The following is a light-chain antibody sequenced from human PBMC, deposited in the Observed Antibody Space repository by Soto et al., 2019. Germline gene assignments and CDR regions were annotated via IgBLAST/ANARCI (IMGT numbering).Light chain of an antibody. CDR1: NSNIGAAYG. Sequence: QSVLTQPPSVSGAPGQRVTISCTGSNSNIGAAYGVHWYQQLPGTAPKVLIYGNSNRPSGVPDRFSASKSGTSASLAITGLQAEDEADYYCQSYDSSLSAWVFGGGTKLTVL. CDR3: QSYDSSLSAWV. J-gene: IGLJ3*02. V-gene: IGLV1-40*01. CDR2: GNS.